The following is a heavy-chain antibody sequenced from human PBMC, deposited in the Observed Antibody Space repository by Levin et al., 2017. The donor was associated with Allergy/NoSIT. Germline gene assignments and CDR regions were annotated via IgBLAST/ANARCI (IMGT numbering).Heavy chain of an antibody. CDR1: GGSISDFY. V-gene: IGHV4-59*08. CDR3: VRQAQNDFSDDWYFDL. CDR2: IYNTGNGRT. Sequence: PSETLSLTCTVSGGSISDFYWSWIRQPPGKGLEWIGYIYNTGNGRTKYNPSLKSRGTISVHTSMNQFSLKLISVTAADTAVYYCVRQAQNDFSDDWYFDLWGRGTLVTVSS. J-gene: IGHJ2*01. D-gene: IGHD4-17*01.